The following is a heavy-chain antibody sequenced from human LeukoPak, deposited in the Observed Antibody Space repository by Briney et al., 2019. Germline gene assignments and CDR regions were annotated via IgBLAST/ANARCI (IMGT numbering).Heavy chain of an antibody. CDR1: GGSFSGYY. D-gene: IGHD2-2*01. CDR2: INHSGST. CDR3: ASCSSTSCDTPPYYYYYMDV. Sequence: SETLSLTCAVYGGSFSGYYWSWIRQPPGKGLEWIGEINHSGSTNYNPSLKSRVTISVDTSKNQFSLKLSSVTAADTAVYYCASCSSTSCDTPPYYYYYMDVWGKGTTVTVSS. V-gene: IGHV4-34*01. J-gene: IGHJ6*03.